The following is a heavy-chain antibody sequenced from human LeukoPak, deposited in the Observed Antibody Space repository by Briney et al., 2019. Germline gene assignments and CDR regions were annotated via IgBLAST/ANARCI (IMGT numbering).Heavy chain of an antibody. CDR1: GFIFSGHW. CDR3: ARDAGWGRFDY. V-gene: IGHV3-7*01. J-gene: IGHJ4*02. Sequence: GGSMRLSCADSGFIFSGHWVTWARHAPGKGLEWVANINQDGSVTGYVDSVRGRITLSRDNDKKSVYLQINSLRADDTAVYFCARDAGWGRFDYWGQGTLLTVSS. CDR2: INQDGSVT. D-gene: IGHD1-26*01.